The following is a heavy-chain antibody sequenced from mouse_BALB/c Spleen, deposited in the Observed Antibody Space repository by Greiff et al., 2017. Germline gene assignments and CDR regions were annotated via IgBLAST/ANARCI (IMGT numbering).Heavy chain of an antibody. J-gene: IGHJ4*01. CDR2: ISYDGSN. Sequence: EVKLVESGPGLVKPSQSLSLTCSVTGYSITSGYYWNWIRQFPGNKLEWMGYISYDGSNNYNPSLKNRISITRDTSKNQFFLKLNSVTTEDTATYYCARDGSSLSYAMDYWGQGTSVTVSS. CDR1: GYSITSGYY. D-gene: IGHD1-1*01. CDR3: ARDGSSLSYAMDY. V-gene: IGHV3-6*02.